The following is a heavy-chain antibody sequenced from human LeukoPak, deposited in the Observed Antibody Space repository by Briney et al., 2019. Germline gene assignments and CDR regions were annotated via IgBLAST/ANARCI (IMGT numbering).Heavy chain of an antibody. CDR2: ISAYNGNT. V-gene: IGHV1-18*01. CDR3: ARGGWQQLVDYMDV. D-gene: IGHD6-13*01. Sequence: GASVKVSCKASGYTFTNYAISWVRQAPGQGLEWMGWISAYNGNTNYAQKLQGRVTMTTDTSTSTAYMELRSLRSDDTAVYYCARGGWQQLVDYMDVWGKGTTVTVSS. J-gene: IGHJ6*03. CDR1: GYTFTNYA.